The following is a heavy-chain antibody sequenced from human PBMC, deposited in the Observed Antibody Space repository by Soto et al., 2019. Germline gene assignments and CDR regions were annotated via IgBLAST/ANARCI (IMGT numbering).Heavy chain of an antibody. CDR1: GFTVSSNY. J-gene: IGHJ1*01. Sequence: EVQLVESGGGLVQPGGSLRLSCAASGFTVSSNYMSWVRQAPGKGLEWVSVIYSGGSTYYAASVKGRFTISRHNSKNTLYLQMNSLRAEDTAVYYCARGVVAATAEYFQHWGQGTLVTVSS. D-gene: IGHD2-15*01. CDR2: IYSGGST. CDR3: ARGVVAATAEYFQH. V-gene: IGHV3-53*04.